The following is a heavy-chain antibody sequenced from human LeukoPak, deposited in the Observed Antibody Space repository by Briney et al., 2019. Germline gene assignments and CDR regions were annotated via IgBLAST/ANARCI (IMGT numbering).Heavy chain of an antibody. CDR2: INHSGST. J-gene: IGHJ4*02. D-gene: IGHD2-2*01. V-gene: IGHV4-34*01. CDR3: ASPDCSSTSCSFDY. CDR1: GGSFSGYY. Sequence: PSETLSLTCAVYGGSFSGYYWSWIRQPPGKGLEWIGEINHSGSTNYNPSLKSRVTISVDTSKNQFSLKLSSVTAADTAVYYCASPDCSSTSCSFDYWGQGTLVTVSS.